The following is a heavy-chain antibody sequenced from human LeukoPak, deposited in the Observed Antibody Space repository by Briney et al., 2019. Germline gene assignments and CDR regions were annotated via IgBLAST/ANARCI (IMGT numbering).Heavy chain of an antibody. CDR2: IKQDGSDK. Sequence: GGSLRLSCAASGFTFSSYWMSWFRQAPGKGLEWVANIKQDGSDKYYVDSVKGRFTISRDNAKNSLYLQMNSLRVEDAAVYYCARDEYGSGSYYDLGLAFDYWGQGSLVTVSS. V-gene: IGHV3-7*01. CDR3: ARDEYGSGSYYDLGLAFDY. J-gene: IGHJ4*02. CDR1: GFTFSSYW. D-gene: IGHD3-10*01.